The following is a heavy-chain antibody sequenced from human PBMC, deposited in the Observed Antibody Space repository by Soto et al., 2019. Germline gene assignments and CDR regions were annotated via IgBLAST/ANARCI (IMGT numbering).Heavy chain of an antibody. CDR2: ISGSGGST. CDR3: AKDGGIPIFGVAPTYYFDY. CDR1: GFTFSSYA. V-gene: IGHV3-23*01. Sequence: GGSLRLSCAASGFTFSSYAMSWVRQAPGKGLEWVSAISGSGGSTYYADSVKGRFTISRDNSKNTLYLQMNSLRAEDTAVYYCAKDGGIPIFGVAPTYYFDYWGQGTLVTVSS. D-gene: IGHD3-3*01. J-gene: IGHJ4*02.